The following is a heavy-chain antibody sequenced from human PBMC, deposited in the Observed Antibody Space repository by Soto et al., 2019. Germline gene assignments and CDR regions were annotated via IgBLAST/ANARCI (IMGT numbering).Heavy chain of an antibody. D-gene: IGHD2-21*01. CDR3: HKAHIQRAVIGVYDQYEP. J-gene: IGHJ6*01. V-gene: IGHV3-64D*06. Sequence: GGTLRLSCSASGFTFSTYAMHWVRPAPGKGLEYIAGITSNGRTTSYKDSVKGSFIISRDNSESTLYLQMSSLRFDDTAVYFGHKAHIQRAVIGVYDQYEPRGQRTPVAVS. CDR1: GFTFSTYA. CDR2: ITSNGRTT.